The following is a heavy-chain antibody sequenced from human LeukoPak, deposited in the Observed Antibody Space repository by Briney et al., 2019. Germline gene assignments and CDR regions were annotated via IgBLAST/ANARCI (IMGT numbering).Heavy chain of an antibody. CDR3: ARHAVEAASRWFDP. Sequence: PSGTLSLTCTVSGDSMSSSHYCWGWIRQPPGKGLEWIGSIYYSGSTYYNPSLKSRVTMSVDTPKKQFSLKLSSVTAADTAVYYCARHAVEAASRWFDPWGQGTLVTVSS. D-gene: IGHD1-1*01. J-gene: IGHJ5*02. CDR2: IYYSGST. CDR1: GDSMSSSHYC. V-gene: IGHV4-39*01.